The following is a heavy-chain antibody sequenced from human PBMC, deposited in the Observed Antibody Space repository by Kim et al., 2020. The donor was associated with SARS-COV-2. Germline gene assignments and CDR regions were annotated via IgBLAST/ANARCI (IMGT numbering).Heavy chain of an antibody. V-gene: IGHV3-33*01. CDR1: GFSFSSYG. Sequence: GGSLRLSCAASGFSFSSYGMHWVRQAPGKGLEWVAFISYDGSGKFYADSVKGRFTISRDNSNNTLSLQTNSLRAEDTAVFYCARGPVDPKDGWYFDVWGRGTLAT. D-gene: IGHD5-12*01. CDR2: ISYDGSGK. CDR3: ARGPVDPKDGWYFDV. J-gene: IGHJ2*01.